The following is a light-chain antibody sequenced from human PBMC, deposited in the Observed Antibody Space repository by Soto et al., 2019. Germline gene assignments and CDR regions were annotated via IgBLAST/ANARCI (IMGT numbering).Light chain of an antibody. J-gene: IGKJ1*01. CDR3: QQYGSSPET. CDR1: QSVSSSY. Sequence: EIVLTQSPGTLSLSPGERATLSCRASQSVSSSYLAWYQQKPGQAPRLLIYGASSRATGIPDRFSGSGSGTDFTLTISRLEPEDFAVYYCQQYGSSPETFGQGPKADIK. CDR2: GAS. V-gene: IGKV3-20*01.